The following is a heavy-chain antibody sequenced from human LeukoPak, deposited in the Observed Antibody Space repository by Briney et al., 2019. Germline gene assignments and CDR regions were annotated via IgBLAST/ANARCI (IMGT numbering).Heavy chain of an antibody. CDR1: GFTFSSYS. V-gene: IGHV3-21*01. CDR3: ARDRGRGEDY. J-gene: IGHJ4*02. CDR2: ISSSGSYI. Sequence: GGSLRLSCAASGFTFSSYSMNWVRQAPGKGLEWVSSISSSGSYIYYADSVKGRFTISRDNAKNSLYLQMNSLRADDTAVYYCARDRGRGEDYWGQGTLVTVSS. D-gene: IGHD3-10*01.